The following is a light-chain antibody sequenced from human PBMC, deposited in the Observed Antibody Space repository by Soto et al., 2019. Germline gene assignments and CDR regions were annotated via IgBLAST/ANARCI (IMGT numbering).Light chain of an antibody. Sequence: QSVLTQPLSASGAPGQSVTISSTGTSSDVCGYNYVSWFQQHPGKAPKLIIHEVNQRPSGVPDRFSGSKSGNTASLTVSGLQAEDEGTYYCSSYGGYNNVVFGTGTKVTV. CDR3: SSYGGYNNVV. J-gene: IGLJ1*01. CDR2: EVN. CDR1: SSDVCGYNY. V-gene: IGLV2-8*01.